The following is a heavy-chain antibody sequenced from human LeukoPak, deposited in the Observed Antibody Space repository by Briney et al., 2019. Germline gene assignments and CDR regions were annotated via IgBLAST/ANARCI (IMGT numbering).Heavy chain of an antibody. CDR3: ARDFGPDIVVVPAAIGFDY. V-gene: IGHV3-21*01. CDR1: GFTFSSYS. J-gene: IGHJ4*02. CDR2: ISSSSSYI. D-gene: IGHD2-2*02. Sequence: PGGSLRLSCAASGFTFSSYSMNWVRQAPGKGLEWVSSISSSSSYIYYADSVKGRFTISRDNAKNSLYLQMNSLRAEDTAVYYCARDFGPDIVVVPAAIGFDYWGQGTLVTVSS.